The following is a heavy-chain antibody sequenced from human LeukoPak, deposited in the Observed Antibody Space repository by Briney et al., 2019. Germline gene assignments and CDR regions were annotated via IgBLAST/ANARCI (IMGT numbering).Heavy chain of an antibody. J-gene: IGHJ6*02. CDR1: GGSISTGSHY. V-gene: IGHV4-39*01. CDR3: VRPDCASTDCSQFFGMDV. Sequence: TSETLSLTCTVSGGSISTGSHYWGWIRQPPVKGPEWIGSFYYSGNTYYNPSLTSRVTISVDSSKNQFSLSLSSVTATDPAVDFLVRPDCASTDCSQFFGMDVWGQGTTVTVSS. D-gene: IGHD2-21*01. CDR2: FYYSGNT.